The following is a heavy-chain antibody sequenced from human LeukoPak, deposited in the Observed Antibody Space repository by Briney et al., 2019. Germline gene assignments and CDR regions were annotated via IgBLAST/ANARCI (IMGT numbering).Heavy chain of an antibody. CDR2: IPYDGGNK. V-gene: IGHV3-30*18. D-gene: IGHD4-17*01. Sequence: PGGSLRLSCAASGFTFSSYGMHWVRQAPGKGLEWVAVIPYDGGNKYYADSVKGRFTISRDNSKNTLYLQMNSLRAEDTAVYYCAKDNGDYGDYFADYWGQGTLVTVSS. CDR3: AKDNGDYGDYFADY. J-gene: IGHJ4*02. CDR1: GFTFSSYG.